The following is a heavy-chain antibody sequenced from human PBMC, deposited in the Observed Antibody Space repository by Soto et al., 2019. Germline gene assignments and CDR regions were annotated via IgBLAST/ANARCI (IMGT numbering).Heavy chain of an antibody. CDR3: DLPMAGTSFFDY. Sequence: EVQLLESGGGLVQPGGSLRLSCAASGFTFTNYAMSWVRQAPGKGLEWVALVTGSGSNAYYADSVKGRFTISRDNSKNTLYLHMDRLRADDTAVYYCDLPMAGTSFFDYWGQGALVTVSS. J-gene: IGHJ4*02. V-gene: IGHV3-23*01. CDR2: VTGSGSNA. CDR1: GFTFTNYA. D-gene: IGHD2-2*01.